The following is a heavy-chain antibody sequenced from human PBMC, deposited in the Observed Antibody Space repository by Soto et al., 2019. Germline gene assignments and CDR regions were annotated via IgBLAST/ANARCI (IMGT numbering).Heavy chain of an antibody. CDR3: VKPFKPYDENTGYLAFDI. CDR1: GFTVSSNY. J-gene: IGHJ3*02. CDR2: IYSRGST. V-gene: IGHV3-53*01. Sequence: GGSLRLSCAASGFTVSSNYMSWVRQAPGKGLEWVSVIYSRGSTYYADSVKGRFTVSRDLSKNTLFLQMNGLRAEDTAVYYCVKPFKPYDENTGYLAFDIWGQGTMVTVSS. D-gene: IGHD3-9*01.